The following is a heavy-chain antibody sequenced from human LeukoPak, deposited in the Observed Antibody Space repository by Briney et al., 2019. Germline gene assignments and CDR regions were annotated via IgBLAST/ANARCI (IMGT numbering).Heavy chain of an antibody. CDR3: ARDPGDGYNHYYGMDV. J-gene: IGHJ6*02. CDR1: GFTFSDHY. V-gene: IGHV3-11*01. Sequence: GGSLRLSCAASGFTFSDHYMSWIRQAPGKGLEWISYISTGDTAIFYADSVKGRFTISRDNAKNSLYLQMNSLRAEDTAVYYCARDPGDGYNHYYGMDVWGQGTTVTVSS. CDR2: ISTGDTAI. D-gene: IGHD5-24*01.